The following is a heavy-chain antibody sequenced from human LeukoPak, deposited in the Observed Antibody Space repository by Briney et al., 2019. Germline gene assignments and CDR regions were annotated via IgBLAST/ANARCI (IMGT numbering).Heavy chain of an antibody. CDR3: AVSLYYYYYGMDV. CDR2: IYYSGST. J-gene: IGHJ6*02. Sequence: SETLSLTCTVSGGSISSSSYYWGWIRQPPGTGLEWIGSIYYSGSTYYNPSLKSRVTISVDTSKSQFSLKLSSVTAADTAVYYCAVSLYYYYYGMDVWGQGTTVTVSS. CDR1: GGSISSSSYY. V-gene: IGHV4-39*01.